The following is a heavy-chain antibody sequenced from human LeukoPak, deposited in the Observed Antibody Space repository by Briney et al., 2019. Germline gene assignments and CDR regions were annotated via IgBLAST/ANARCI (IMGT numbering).Heavy chain of an antibody. Sequence: SETLSLTCTVSSGSISSSHYYSDWVRQPPREGLEWIVTIYYSGTTYYNPSLESRATISVDASKNQFYLMLNSVTAADTAVYYCARQISDYYYYYIDVWGKGTTVTVSS. CDR2: IYYSGTT. CDR1: SGSISSSHYY. J-gene: IGHJ6*03. CDR3: ARQISDYYYYYIDV. V-gene: IGHV4-39*01. D-gene: IGHD3-3*01.